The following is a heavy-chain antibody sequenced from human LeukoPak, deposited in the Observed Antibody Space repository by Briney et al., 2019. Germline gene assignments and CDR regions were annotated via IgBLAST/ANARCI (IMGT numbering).Heavy chain of an antibody. Sequence: PSETLSLTCAVYGGSFSGYYWSWIRQPPGKGLEWIGEINHSGSTNYNPSLKSRVTISVDTSKNQFSLKLSSVTAADTAVYYCASSHGSGSYNYWGQGTLVTVSS. D-gene: IGHD3-10*01. V-gene: IGHV4-34*01. CDR2: INHSGST. CDR1: GGSFSGYY. CDR3: ASSHGSGSYNY. J-gene: IGHJ4*02.